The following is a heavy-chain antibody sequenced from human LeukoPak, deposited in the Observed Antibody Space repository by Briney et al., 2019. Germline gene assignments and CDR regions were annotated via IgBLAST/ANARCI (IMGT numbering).Heavy chain of an antibody. J-gene: IGHJ4*02. V-gene: IGHV4-61*02. Sequence: SETLSLTCSVSGGSISSSNYYWSWIRQPAGKGLEWIGRIYTSESTNYNPSLKSRVTISVDTSKNQFSLKLSSVTAADTAVYYCARAVGVYWGQGTLVTVSS. CDR3: ARAVGVY. CDR1: GGSISSSNYY. D-gene: IGHD1-26*01. CDR2: IYTSEST.